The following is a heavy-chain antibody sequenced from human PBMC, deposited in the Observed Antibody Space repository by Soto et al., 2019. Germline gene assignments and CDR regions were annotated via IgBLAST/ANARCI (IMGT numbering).Heavy chain of an antibody. CDR3: ATYDSPYYYMDV. Sequence: QVQLQESGPGLVKPSETLSLTCTVSGGSISRYFWSWIRQPPGKGLQWIGHIYYSGSTDYNPSLKSRVAISVDASKTHFSLRLNSVTAADAAAYYCATYDSPYYYMDVWGTCTTVTVSS. CDR1: GGSISRYF. CDR2: IYYSGST. D-gene: IGHD3-16*01. J-gene: IGHJ6*03. V-gene: IGHV4-59*13.